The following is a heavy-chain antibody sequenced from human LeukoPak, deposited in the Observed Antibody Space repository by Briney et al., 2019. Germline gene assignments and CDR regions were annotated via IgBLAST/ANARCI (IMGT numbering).Heavy chain of an antibody. D-gene: IGHD6-13*01. J-gene: IGHJ6*03. V-gene: IGHV4-39*01. Sequence: PSETLSLTCTVSGGSISSSSYYWGWIRQPPGKGLEWIGSIYYSGSTYYNPSLKSRVTISVDTSKNQFSLNLSSVTAADTAVYYCARRGISQGYYMDVWGKGTTVTISS. CDR2: IYYSGST. CDR1: GGSISSSSYY. CDR3: ARRGISQGYYMDV.